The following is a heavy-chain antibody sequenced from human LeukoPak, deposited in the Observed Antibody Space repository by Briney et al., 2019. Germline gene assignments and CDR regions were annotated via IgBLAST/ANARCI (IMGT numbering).Heavy chain of an antibody. CDR1: GFTFRSYS. CDR2: ISSSSSYI. CDR3: ARDISSSYYYYMDV. J-gene: IGHJ6*03. Sequence: GGSLRLSCAASGFTFRSYSMKWVRQAPGKGLEWVSSISSSSSYIYYADSVKGRFTISRDNAKNSLYLQMNSLRAEDTAVYYCARDISSSYYYYMDVWGKGTTVTVSS. D-gene: IGHD6-6*01. V-gene: IGHV3-21*01.